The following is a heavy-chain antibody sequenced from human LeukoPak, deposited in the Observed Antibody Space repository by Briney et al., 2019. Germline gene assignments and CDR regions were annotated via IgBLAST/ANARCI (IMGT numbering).Heavy chain of an antibody. CDR1: GGSISSSSYY. CDR2: IYYSGST. CDR3: ARHGGLYSGGMDV. J-gene: IGHJ6*02. Sequence: SETLSLTCTVSGGSISSSSYYWGWIRQPPGKGLEWIGSIYYSGSTYYNPSLKSRVTISVDTSKNQFSLKLTSLTAADTAVYYCARHGGLYSGGMDVWGQGTTVTVSS. V-gene: IGHV4-39*01. D-gene: IGHD2-15*01.